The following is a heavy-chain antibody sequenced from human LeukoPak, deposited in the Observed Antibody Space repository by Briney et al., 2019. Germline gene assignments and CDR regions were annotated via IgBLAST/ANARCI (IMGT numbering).Heavy chain of an antibody. CDR1: GGSISSGGYY. V-gene: IGHV4-39*07. CDR3: ARDFARRGDNWFDP. D-gene: IGHD2-21*01. J-gene: IGHJ5*02. Sequence: PSQTLSLTCTVSGGSISSGGYYWGWIRQPPGKGLEWIGSIYYSGSTYYNPSLKSRVTISVDTSKNQFSLKLSSVTAADTAVYYCARDFARRGDNWFDPWGQGTLVTVSS. CDR2: IYYSGST.